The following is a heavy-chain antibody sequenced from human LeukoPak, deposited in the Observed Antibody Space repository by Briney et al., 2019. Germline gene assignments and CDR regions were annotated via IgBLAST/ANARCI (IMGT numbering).Heavy chain of an antibody. Sequence: GESLKISCKGSGYSFTSYWIGWARQMPGKGLEWMGIIYPGDSDTRYSPSFQGQVTISADKSISTAYLQWSSLKASDTAMYYCARLGAESGSYYALDQYYFDYWGQGTLVTVSS. D-gene: IGHD3-10*01. CDR1: GYSFTSYW. V-gene: IGHV5-51*01. J-gene: IGHJ4*02. CDR3: ARLGAESGSYYALDQYYFDY. CDR2: IYPGDSDT.